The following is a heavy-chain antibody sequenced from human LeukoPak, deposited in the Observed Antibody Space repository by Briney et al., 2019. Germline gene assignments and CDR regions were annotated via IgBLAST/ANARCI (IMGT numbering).Heavy chain of an antibody. CDR3: ANREGSSSGFDY. CDR1: GGSISSYY. CDR2: IYYSGST. D-gene: IGHD6-6*01. V-gene: IGHV4-59*12. Sequence: PSETLSLTCTVSGGSISSYYWSWIRQPPGKGLEWIGYIYYSGSTNYNPSLKSRVTISVDTSKNQFSLKLSSVTAADTAVYYCANREGSSSGFDYWGQGTLVTVSS. J-gene: IGHJ4*02.